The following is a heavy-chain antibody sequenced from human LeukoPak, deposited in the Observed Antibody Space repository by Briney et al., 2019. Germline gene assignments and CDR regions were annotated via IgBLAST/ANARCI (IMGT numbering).Heavy chain of an antibody. D-gene: IGHD6-19*01. CDR3: ARLSGWFHNWFDP. CDR1: GGSFSGYY. J-gene: IGHJ5*02. Sequence: SETLSLTCAVYGGSFSGYYWSWIRQPPGKRLEWIGEINHSGSTNYNPSLKSRVTISVDTSKNQFSLKLSSVTAADTAVYYCARLSGWFHNWFDPWGQGTLVTVSS. CDR2: INHSGST. V-gene: IGHV4-34*01.